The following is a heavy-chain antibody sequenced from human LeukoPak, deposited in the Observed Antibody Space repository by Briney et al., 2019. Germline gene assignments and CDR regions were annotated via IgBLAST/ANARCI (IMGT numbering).Heavy chain of an antibody. V-gene: IGHV3-48*03. J-gene: IGHJ5*02. CDR1: GFTFSSYE. CDR2: ISSRAGTI. CDR3: VRAYHPGGWFDP. D-gene: IGHD2-21*01. Sequence: GGSLRLSCSASGFTFSSYEMNWVRQPPGKGLKWVSSISSRAGTIYYADSVKGRFTISRDNAKNSLYLQMNSLTAEDTAVHYCVRAYHPGGWFDPWGQGTLVTVSS.